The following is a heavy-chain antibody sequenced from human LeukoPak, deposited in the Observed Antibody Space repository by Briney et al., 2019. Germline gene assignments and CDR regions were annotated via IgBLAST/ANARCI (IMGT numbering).Heavy chain of an antibody. Sequence: SVKVSCKASGGTFSSYAISWVRQAPGQGLEWMGGIIPIFGTANYAQKFQGRVTITADESTSTAYMELSSLRSEDTAVYYCARGGHYYDSSGYYWSGGYWGQGALVTVSS. CDR2: IIPIFGTA. J-gene: IGHJ4*02. V-gene: IGHV1-69*13. CDR1: GGTFSSYA. D-gene: IGHD3-22*01. CDR3: ARGGHYYDSSGYYWSGGY.